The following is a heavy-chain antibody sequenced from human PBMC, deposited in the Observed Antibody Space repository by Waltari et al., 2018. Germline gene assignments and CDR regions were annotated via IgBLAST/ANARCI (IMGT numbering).Heavy chain of an antibody. V-gene: IGHV3-23*01. CDR1: GFTFSSYA. Sequence: EVQLLESGGGLVQPGGSLSLSCAASGFTFSSYAMSWVRQAPGKGLEWVSAISGSGGSTYYADSVKGRFTISRDNSKNTLYLQMNSLRAEDTAVYYCATSTVAGRGFDYWGQGTLVTVSS. CDR2: ISGSGGST. D-gene: IGHD6-19*01. CDR3: ATSTVAGRGFDY. J-gene: IGHJ4*02.